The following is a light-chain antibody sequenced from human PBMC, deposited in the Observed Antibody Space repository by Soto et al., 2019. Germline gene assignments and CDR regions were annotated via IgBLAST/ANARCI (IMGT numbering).Light chain of an antibody. J-gene: IGLJ1*01. CDR1: SSDVGGYNY. CDR2: DVS. V-gene: IGLV2-8*01. Sequence: QSALTQPPSASGSLGQSVTISCTGTSSDVGGYNYVSWYQQHPGKAPKLLIYDVSHRPSGVPDRFSGSKSGNTASLTVSGLQAEDEVDYYCSSYAGSNNLVFGTGTKLTVL. CDR3: SSYAGSNNLV.